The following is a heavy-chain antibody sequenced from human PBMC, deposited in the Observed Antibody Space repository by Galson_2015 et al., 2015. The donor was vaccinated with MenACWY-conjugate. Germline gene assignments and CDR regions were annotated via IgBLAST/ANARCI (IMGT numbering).Heavy chain of an antibody. Sequence: SLRLSCAASGFTFKSYAMHWVRQAPGKGLEWMAVIWYDGSQTYYADSVKGRFTISRDNSKNTAYLHMNSLRPEDTAVFYCAKTRGASFYFDSWGQGTLVTVSS. CDR2: IWYDGSQT. CDR3: AKTRGASFYFDS. J-gene: IGHJ4*02. V-gene: IGHV3-33*06. CDR1: GFTFKSYA. D-gene: IGHD1-26*01.